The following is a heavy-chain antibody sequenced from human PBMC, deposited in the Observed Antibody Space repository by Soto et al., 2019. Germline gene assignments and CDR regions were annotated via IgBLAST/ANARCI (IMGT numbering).Heavy chain of an antibody. V-gene: IGHV4-59*01. CDR1: GGSISSYY. CDR3: ARLRGYRFDD. CDR2: IYYSGST. D-gene: IGHD5-18*01. Sequence: SETLSLTCTVSGGSISSYYWSWIRQPPGKGLEWIGYIYYSGSTNYNPSLKSRVTISVDTSKNQFSLKLSSVTAADTAVYYCARLRGYRFDDWGQGTLVTVSS. J-gene: IGHJ4*02.